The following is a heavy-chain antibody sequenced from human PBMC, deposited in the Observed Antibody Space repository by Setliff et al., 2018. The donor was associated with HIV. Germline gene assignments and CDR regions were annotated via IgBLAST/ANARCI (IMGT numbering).Heavy chain of an antibody. Sequence: SETLSLTCTVSGGSISSYYWSWVRQPPGKGLEWMGYMYYSGSTNYNPSLKSRVTISGDTSKNQFSLKLTSVTAADTAVYYCARHVSGSYHSPFQHWGQGALVTVSS. CDR1: GGSISSYY. CDR2: MYYSGST. D-gene: IGHD1-26*01. CDR3: ARHVSGSYHSPFQH. J-gene: IGHJ1*01. V-gene: IGHV4-59*08.